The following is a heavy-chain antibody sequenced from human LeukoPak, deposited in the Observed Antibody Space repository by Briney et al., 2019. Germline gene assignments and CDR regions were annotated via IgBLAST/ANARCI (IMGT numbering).Heavy chain of an antibody. CDR1: GYTLTELS. CDR2: FDPEDGET. Sequence: ASVKVSCKVSGYTLTELSTHWVRQAPGKGLEWMGGFDPEDGETIYAQKFQGRVTMTEDTSTDTAYMELSSLRSEDTAVYYCATASEWELGALFDYWGQGTLVTVSS. D-gene: IGHD1-26*01. V-gene: IGHV1-24*01. J-gene: IGHJ4*02. CDR3: ATASEWELGALFDY.